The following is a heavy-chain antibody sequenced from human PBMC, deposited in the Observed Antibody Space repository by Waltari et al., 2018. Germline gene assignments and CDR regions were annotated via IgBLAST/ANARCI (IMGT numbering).Heavy chain of an antibody. D-gene: IGHD4-17*01. V-gene: IGHV4-39*01. CDR3: ARHGYSGGWFDP. J-gene: IGHJ5*02. Sequence: QLQLQESGPGLVKPSETLSLTCSVSGSSISSSNYYWGWIRQPPGKGLEWIGSMFNGWSTYYNPSLKSRVTISLDTSKNQFSLRLNSVTAADTAIYYCARHGYSGGWFDPWGQGTLVTVSS. CDR2: MFNGWST. CDR1: GSSISSSNYY.